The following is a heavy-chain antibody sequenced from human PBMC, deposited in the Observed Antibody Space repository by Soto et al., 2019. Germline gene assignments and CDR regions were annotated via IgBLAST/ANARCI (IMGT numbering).Heavy chain of an antibody. Sequence: GGSLRLSCAASGFTFSSYGMHWVRQAPGKGLEWVAVISYDGSNKYYADSVKGRFTISRDNSKNTLYLQMNSLGAEDTAVYYCAKGSAARPTAHYYYYGMDVWGQGTTVTVSS. CDR3: AKGSAARPTAHYYYYGMDV. J-gene: IGHJ6*02. V-gene: IGHV3-30*18. CDR2: ISYDGSNK. D-gene: IGHD6-6*01. CDR1: GFTFSSYG.